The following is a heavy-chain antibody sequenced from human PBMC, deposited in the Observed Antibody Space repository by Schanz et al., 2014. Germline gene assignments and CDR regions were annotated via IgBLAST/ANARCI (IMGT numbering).Heavy chain of an antibody. D-gene: IGHD3-10*01. CDR1: GFTFSNYW. CDR2: IKQDESEK. CDR3: VRDILHRVYDSGSP. Sequence: EVQLLESGGGLVQPGGSLRLSCVASGFTFSNYWMTWVRQAPGKGLEWVANIKQDESEKYYVDSVKGRFTISRDNAKNSLFLHMNSLRAEDTAVYYCVRDILHRVYDSGSPWGQGTLVTVSS. J-gene: IGHJ5*02. V-gene: IGHV3-7*04.